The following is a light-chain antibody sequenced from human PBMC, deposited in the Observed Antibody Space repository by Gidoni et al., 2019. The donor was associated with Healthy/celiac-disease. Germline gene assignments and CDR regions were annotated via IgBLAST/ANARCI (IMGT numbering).Light chain of an antibody. CDR3: QQYYSTPPT. V-gene: IGKV4-1*01. Sequence: DIVMTQSPDSLAVSLGERATINCKSSQSVLYSSNNKNYLAWYQHKPGQPPKLLIYWASTRESGVPDRFSGSGSGTDFTLTISSLQAEDVAVYYCQQYYSTPPTFGQGTKVKSN. J-gene: IGKJ1*01. CDR1: QSVLYSSNNKNY. CDR2: WAS.